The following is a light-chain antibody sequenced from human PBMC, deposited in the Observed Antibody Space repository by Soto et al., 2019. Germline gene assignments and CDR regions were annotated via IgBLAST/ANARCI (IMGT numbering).Light chain of an antibody. CDR3: QHGYSRPPT. CDR2: GAS. J-gene: IGKJ1*01. Sequence: EIVMTQSPATLYVSPGERATLSCRASQSVSSNLAWYQQKPGQAPRLLISGASTRATGIPARFSGSGSGTDVTLTIRSLQSDDFADCYCQHGYSRPPTFGQGTKVE. V-gene: IGKV3-15*01. CDR1: QSVSSN.